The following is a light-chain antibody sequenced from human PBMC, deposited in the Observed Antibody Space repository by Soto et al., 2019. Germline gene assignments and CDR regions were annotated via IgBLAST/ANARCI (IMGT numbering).Light chain of an antibody. V-gene: IGLV1-40*01. CDR3: QSYYSSLRGSV. CDR2: GNN. Sequence: QSVLTQPPSVSGAPGQRVTISCTGSSSNIGAGYDVHWYQQLPGTAPKLLIYGNNNRPSGVPDRFSGSKSGTSASLAITGLQAEDEADYYCQSYYSSLRGSVFGGGTKVTVL. CDR1: SSNIGAGYD. J-gene: IGLJ2*01.